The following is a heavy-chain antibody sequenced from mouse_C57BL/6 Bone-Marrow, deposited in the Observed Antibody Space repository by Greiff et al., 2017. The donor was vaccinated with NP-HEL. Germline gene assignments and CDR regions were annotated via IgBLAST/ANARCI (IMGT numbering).Heavy chain of an antibody. CDR2: IYPGSGST. Sequence: QVQLQQPGAELVKPGASVKMSCKASGYTFTSYWITWVKQRPGQGLEWIGDIYPGSGSTNYNEKFKSKATLTVDTSSSTAYMQLSSLTSEDSAVYYCARLNYYGSSYGDAMDYWGQGTSVTVSS. CDR1: GYTFTSYW. V-gene: IGHV1-55*01. CDR3: ARLNYYGSSYGDAMDY. D-gene: IGHD1-1*01. J-gene: IGHJ4*01.